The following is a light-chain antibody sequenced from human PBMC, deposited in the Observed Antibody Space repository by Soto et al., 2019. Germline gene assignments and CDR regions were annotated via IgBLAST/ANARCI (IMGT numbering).Light chain of an antibody. CDR1: QSVSSSY. Sequence: EIVLTQSPGTLSLSPGERGTLSCRASQSVSSSYLAWYQQKPGQAPRLLIYGASNRATGIPDGFSGSGSGTDFTLTISRLEPEDFAVYYCQQYNTSPWTFGQGTKVEIK. CDR3: QQYNTSPWT. CDR2: GAS. J-gene: IGKJ1*01. V-gene: IGKV3-20*01.